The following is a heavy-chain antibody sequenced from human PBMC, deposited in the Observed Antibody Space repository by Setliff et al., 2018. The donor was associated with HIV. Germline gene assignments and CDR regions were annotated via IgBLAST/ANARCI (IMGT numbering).Heavy chain of an antibody. J-gene: IGHJ4*02. D-gene: IGHD3-3*01. CDR3: AKGWSDYSPYYFDY. CDR2: ILSTGERT. V-gene: IGHV3-23*01. Sequence: GGSLRLSCAASGFTFSNYAMSWVRQAPGEGLEWVSAILSTGERTFYADSVKGRFTISRDNSKNTVYLQMNSLRAEDTAEYYCAKGWSDYSPYYFDYWGQGALVTVSS. CDR1: GFTFSNYA.